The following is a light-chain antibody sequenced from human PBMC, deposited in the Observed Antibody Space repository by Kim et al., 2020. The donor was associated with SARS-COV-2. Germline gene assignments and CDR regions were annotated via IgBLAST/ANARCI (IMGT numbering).Light chain of an antibody. V-gene: IGLV1-44*01. CDR1: SANIGITA. CDR3: AAWDDSLNGPV. J-gene: IGLJ2*01. CDR2: STN. Sequence: GQRVTIACSGSSANIGITAVNWYRRLPGTAPKLLIYSTNQRPSGVPDRFSGSKSGTSASLAISGLQSEDEADYYCAAWDDSLNGPVFGGGTQLTVL.